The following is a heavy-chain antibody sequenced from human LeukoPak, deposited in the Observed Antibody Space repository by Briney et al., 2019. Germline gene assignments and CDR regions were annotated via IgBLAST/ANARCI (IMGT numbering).Heavy chain of an antibody. D-gene: IGHD1-26*01. V-gene: IGHV1-18*01. J-gene: IGHJ4*02. CDR2: INTYNGNT. Sequence: ASVKVSCKTSGYTFGRYGISWVRQVPGQGLEWMAWINTYNGNTNYAQKFQGRVTMTTDTSTSTSYMELRSLTSDDTAIYYCARDHYGGTPGYWGQGTLVTVSS. CDR1: GYTFGRYG. CDR3: ARDHYGGTPGY.